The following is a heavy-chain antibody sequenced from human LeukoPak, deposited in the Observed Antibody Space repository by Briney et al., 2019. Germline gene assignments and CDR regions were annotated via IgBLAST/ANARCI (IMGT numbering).Heavy chain of an antibody. CDR2: IKQDGSEK. V-gene: IGHV3-7*01. D-gene: IGHD6-13*01. J-gene: IGHJ4*02. CDR3: ARSAGSISWYEGYYFDF. CDR1: GFIFRSYW. Sequence: PGGSLRLSCAASGFIFRSYWMSWVRQAPGKGLVWVANIKQDGSEKYYVDSVKGRFTISRDDAKNSLYLQMNSLRAEDTAVCYCARSAGSISWYEGYYFDFWGQGSQVTVSS.